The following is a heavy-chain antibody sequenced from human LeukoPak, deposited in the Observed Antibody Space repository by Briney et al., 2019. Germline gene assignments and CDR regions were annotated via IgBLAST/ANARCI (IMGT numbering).Heavy chain of an antibody. CDR3: ARGNSDSRGDHFDY. V-gene: IGHV4-31*03. CDR2: IYYSGST. CDR1: GGSISSGGYY. D-gene: IGHD3-22*01. J-gene: IGHJ4*02. Sequence: SETLSPTCTVSGGSISSGGYYWSWIRQHPGKGLEWIGYIYYSGSTYYNSSLKSRVIISVDTSKNQLSLKLSSVTAADTAVYYCARGNSDSRGDHFDYWGQGTLVTVSS.